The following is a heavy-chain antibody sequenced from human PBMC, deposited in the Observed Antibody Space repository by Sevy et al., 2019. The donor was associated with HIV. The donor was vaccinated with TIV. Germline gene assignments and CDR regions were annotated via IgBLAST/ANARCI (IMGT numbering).Heavy chain of an antibody. Sequence: GGSLRLSCAASGFTFSSYEMNWVRQAPGKGLEWVSYISSSGSTIYYADSVKGRFTISRDNAKNSLYLQMNSLRAEDTAVYYCARELGITMVRGVGGMDVWGQRTTVTVSS. J-gene: IGHJ6*02. D-gene: IGHD3-10*01. CDR1: GFTFSSYE. CDR2: ISSSGSTI. CDR3: ARELGITMVRGVGGMDV. V-gene: IGHV3-48*03.